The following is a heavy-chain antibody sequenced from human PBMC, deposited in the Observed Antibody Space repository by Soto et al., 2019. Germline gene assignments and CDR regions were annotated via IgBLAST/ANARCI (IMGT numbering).Heavy chain of an antibody. Sequence: GGSLRLSCAASGFTFSSYSMNWVRQAPGKGLEWVSSISSSSSYIYYADSVKGRFTISRDNAKNSLYLQMNSLRAEDTAVYYCARDFWIAVGDYYGMDVWGQGTTVTVSS. CDR1: GFTFSSYS. D-gene: IGHD6-19*01. CDR2: ISSSSSYI. V-gene: IGHV3-21*01. CDR3: ARDFWIAVGDYYGMDV. J-gene: IGHJ6*02.